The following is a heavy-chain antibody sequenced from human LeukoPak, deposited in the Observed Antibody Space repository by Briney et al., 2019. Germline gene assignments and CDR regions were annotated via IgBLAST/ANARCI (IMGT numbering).Heavy chain of an antibody. D-gene: IGHD5-18*01. CDR3: AKDPSYGYPFDY. V-gene: IGHV3-30*02. CDR2: IRYDGSNK. Sequence: GGSLRLSCAASGFTLSSYGMHWVRQAPGKGLEWVAFIRYDGSNKYYADSVKGRFTISRDNSKNTLYLQLNSLRAEDTAVYYCAKDPSYGYPFDYWGQGTLVTVSS. CDR1: GFTLSSYG. J-gene: IGHJ4*02.